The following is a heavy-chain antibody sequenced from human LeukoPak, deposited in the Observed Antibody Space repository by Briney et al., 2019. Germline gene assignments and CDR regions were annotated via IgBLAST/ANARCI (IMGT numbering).Heavy chain of an antibody. CDR3: ARALAAAGTDY. V-gene: IGHV3-21*01. CDR1: GFTFSSYS. Sequence: GGSLRLSCAASGFTFSSYSMNWVRQDPGKGLEWVSSISSSSSYMYYADSVKGRFTISRDNAKNSLYLQMNSLRAEDTAVYYCARALAAAGTDYWGQGTLVTVSS. J-gene: IGHJ4*02. CDR2: ISSSSSYM. D-gene: IGHD6-13*01.